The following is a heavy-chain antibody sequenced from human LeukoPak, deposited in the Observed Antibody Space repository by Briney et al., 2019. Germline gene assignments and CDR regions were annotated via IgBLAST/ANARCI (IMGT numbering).Heavy chain of an antibody. CDR2: INPNSGGT. J-gene: IGHJ6*03. Sequence: GASVKVSCKASGYTFTGYYMHWVRQAPGQGLEWMGWINPNSGGTNYAQKFQGRVTMTRDTSISTAYMELSRLRSDDTAVYYCARDWVRGYSYGPGTNMDVWGKGTTVTVSS. CDR3: ARDWVRGYSYGPGTNMDV. D-gene: IGHD5-18*01. V-gene: IGHV1-2*02. CDR1: GYTFTGYY.